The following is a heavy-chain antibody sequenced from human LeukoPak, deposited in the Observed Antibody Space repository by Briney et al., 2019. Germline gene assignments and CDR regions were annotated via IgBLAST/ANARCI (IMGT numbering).Heavy chain of an antibody. Sequence: PSETLSLTCAVYGGSFSGYYWSWIRQPPGKGLEWIGEINHSGSTNYNPSLKSRVTISVDTSKNQFSLKLSSVTAADTAVYYCARVLYTLNYYDSSGYPYYFDYWGQGTLVTVSS. J-gene: IGHJ4*02. CDR1: GGSFSGYY. CDR3: ARVLYTLNYYDSSGYPYYFDY. V-gene: IGHV4-34*01. CDR2: INHSGST. D-gene: IGHD3-22*01.